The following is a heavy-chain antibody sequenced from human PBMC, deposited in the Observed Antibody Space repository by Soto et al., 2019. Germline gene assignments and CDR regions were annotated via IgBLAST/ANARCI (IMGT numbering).Heavy chain of an antibody. CDR2: IRSSGGHT. CDR3: AIVQEFCGFNCYIVDS. V-gene: IGHV3-23*01. D-gene: IGHD2-21*02. Sequence: PGGSLRLSWVASGCTFSNSAMSWVRHVPGKGLEWAAGIRSSGGHTNYADSVKGRFTISRDNSKDTLYLQMNSLRDEDTALYYCAIVQEFCGFNCYIVDSWGQRVLVTVSS. J-gene: IGHJ4*02. CDR1: GCTFSNSA.